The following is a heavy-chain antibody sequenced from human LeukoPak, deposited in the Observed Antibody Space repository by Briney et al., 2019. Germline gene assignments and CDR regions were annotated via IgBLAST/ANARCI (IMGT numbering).Heavy chain of an antibody. CDR2: ISGSGGST. V-gene: IGHV3-23*01. CDR1: GFTFSSYA. Sequence: GGSLRLSCAASGFTFSSYAMSWVRQAPGKGLEWVSAISGSGGSTYYADSVKGRFTISRDNSKNTMYLQMNSLRAEDTAIYYCARKTSSGPFDPWGQGTLVTVSS. J-gene: IGHJ5*02. D-gene: IGHD6-25*01. CDR3: ARKTSSGPFDP.